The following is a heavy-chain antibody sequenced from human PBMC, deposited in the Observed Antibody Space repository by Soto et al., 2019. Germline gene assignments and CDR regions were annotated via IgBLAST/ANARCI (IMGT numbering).Heavy chain of an antibody. CDR1: GGSFSGYY. Sequence: ETLSLTCAVYGGSFSGYYWSWIRQPPGKGLEWIGEINHSGSTNYNPSLKSRVTISVDTSKNQFSLKLSSVTAADTAVYYCARGGTHIVVVTARRASFDYWGQGTLVTVSS. V-gene: IGHV4-34*01. D-gene: IGHD2-21*02. J-gene: IGHJ4*02. CDR3: ARGGTHIVVVTARRASFDY. CDR2: INHSGST.